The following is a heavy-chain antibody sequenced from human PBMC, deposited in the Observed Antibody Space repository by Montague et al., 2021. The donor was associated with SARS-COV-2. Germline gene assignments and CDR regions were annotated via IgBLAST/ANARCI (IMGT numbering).Heavy chain of an antibody. CDR3: THSSGVDWLPRSGFDS. CDR2: IYLDDDK. V-gene: IGHV2-5*02. CDR1: GFSLSTIGVG. J-gene: IGHJ5*01. Sequence: PALVKPTQTLTLTCTFSGFSLSTIGVGVGWIRQPPGKALEWLALIYLDDDKRYSPFLRCRLTITKDPSKNQVVLTMTNMDPVDTATYFCTHSSGVDWLPRSGFDSWGQGTTVTVSS. D-gene: IGHD3-9*01.